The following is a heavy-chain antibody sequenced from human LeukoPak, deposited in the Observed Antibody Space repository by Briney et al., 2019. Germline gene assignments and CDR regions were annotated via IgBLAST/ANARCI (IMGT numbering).Heavy chain of an antibody. D-gene: IGHD6-19*01. V-gene: IGHV1-18*04. J-gene: IGHJ2*01. CDR2: ISAYNGNT. CDR1: GYTFTSYG. Sequence: ASVKVSCKASGYTFTSYGIRWVRQAPGQGLEWMGWISAYNGNTNYAQKLQGRVTMTTDTSTSTAYMELRSLRSDDTAVYYCARAARGWPYWYFDLWGRGTLVTVSS. CDR3: ARAARGWPYWYFDL.